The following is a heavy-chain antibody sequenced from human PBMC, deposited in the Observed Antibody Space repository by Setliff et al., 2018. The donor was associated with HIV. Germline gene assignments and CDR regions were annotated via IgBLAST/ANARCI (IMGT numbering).Heavy chain of an antibody. CDR3: ASLNGSESPYIYYYYMDV. J-gene: IGHJ6*03. V-gene: IGHV4-39*01. D-gene: IGHD3-10*01. CDR1: GGSISTSRSY. CDR2: INYRGNT. Sequence: SETLSLTCTVSGGSISTSRSYWGWIRQPPGKGLEWIGSINYRGNTYYNPSLTSRAAIFVNTSKNQSSLKLSSVTAADTAVYYCASLNGSESPYIYYYYMDVWGKGTTVTVSS.